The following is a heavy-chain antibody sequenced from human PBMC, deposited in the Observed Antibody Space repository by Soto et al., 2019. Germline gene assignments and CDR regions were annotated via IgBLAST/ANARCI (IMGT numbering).Heavy chain of an antibody. J-gene: IGHJ3*02. V-gene: IGHV3-9*01. D-gene: IGHD2-15*01. Sequence: GGSLRLSCAASGFTFDDYAMHWVRQAPGKGLEWVSGISWNSGSIGYAGPVKGRFTISRDNAKNSLYLQMNGLRAEDTALYYCAKAIVVVVAGTYAFDIWGQGTMVTVSS. CDR3: AKAIVVVVAGTYAFDI. CDR1: GFTFDDYA. CDR2: ISWNSGSI.